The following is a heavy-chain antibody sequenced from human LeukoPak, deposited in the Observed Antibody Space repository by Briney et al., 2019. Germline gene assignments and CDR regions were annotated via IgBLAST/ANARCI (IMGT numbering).Heavy chain of an antibody. CDR3: AREFSLINSH. V-gene: IGHV3-23*01. J-gene: IGHJ1*01. CDR2: ISENGGST. CDR1: GFTFSSYA. Sequence: GGSLRVSCAASGFTFSSYAMSWVGQAPGKGLEWVSSISENGGSTYSADSVKGRFTISRDNSKNTLYLQMNSLRAEDTAVYYCAREFSLINSHWGEGTLVTVSS. D-gene: IGHD2/OR15-2a*01.